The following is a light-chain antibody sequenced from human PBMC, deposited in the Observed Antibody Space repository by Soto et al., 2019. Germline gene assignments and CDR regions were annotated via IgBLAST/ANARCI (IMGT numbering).Light chain of an antibody. J-gene: IGKJ2*01. V-gene: IGKV3-11*01. Sequence: ELVLTQSPATLSLSPGERATLSCRASQSVSSHLAWYQQKPGQAPRLLMYDTFNRATGIPARFNGSGSGTGLTLTISSLELQDFAVYYCQQRSNWPPGYTFGQGTKLEIK. CDR3: QQRSNWPPGYT. CDR1: QSVSSH. CDR2: DTF.